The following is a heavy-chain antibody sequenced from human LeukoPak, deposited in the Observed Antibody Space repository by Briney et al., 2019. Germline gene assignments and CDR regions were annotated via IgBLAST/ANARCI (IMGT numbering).Heavy chain of an antibody. V-gene: IGHV3-48*01. Sequence: GGSLRLSCAASGFTFSSYWMHWVRQAPGKGLVWVSYISGSSSTKYYADSVKGRFIISRDNAKNSLYLQMNSLRAEDTAVYYCARDRKSGEWDLVPWGQGTLVTVSS. CDR2: ISGSSSTK. CDR1: GFTFSSYW. D-gene: IGHD1-26*01. CDR3: ARDRKSGEWDLVP. J-gene: IGHJ4*02.